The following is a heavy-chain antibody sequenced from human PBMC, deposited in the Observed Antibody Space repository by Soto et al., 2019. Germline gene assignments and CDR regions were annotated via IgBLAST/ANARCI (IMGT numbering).Heavy chain of an antibody. V-gene: IGHV5-51*01. J-gene: IGHJ4*02. CDR1: GYSFTSYW. Sequence: PGESLKISCKGSGYSFTSYWIGWVRQMPGKGLEWMGIIYPGDSDTRYSPSFQGQVTISADKSISTAYLQWSSLKASDTAMYYCARGTRLSSGWPYYFDYWGQGTLVTVSS. CDR2: IYPGDSDT. CDR3: ARGTRLSSGWPYYFDY. D-gene: IGHD6-19*01.